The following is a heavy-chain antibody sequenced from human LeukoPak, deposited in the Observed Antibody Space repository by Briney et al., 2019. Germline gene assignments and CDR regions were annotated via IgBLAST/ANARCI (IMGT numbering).Heavy chain of an antibody. J-gene: IGHJ4*02. Sequence: GGSLRLSCAASGFTFSSYAMSWVRQAPGKGLEWVSAISGSGGSTYYADSVKGRFTISRDNSKNTLYLQMNSLRAEDTAVYYCAKEGHYYDSSGYYLLFDYWGQGTLVTVSS. CDR1: GFTFSSYA. D-gene: IGHD3-22*01. CDR3: AKEGHYYDSSGYYLLFDY. V-gene: IGHV3-23*01. CDR2: ISGSGGST.